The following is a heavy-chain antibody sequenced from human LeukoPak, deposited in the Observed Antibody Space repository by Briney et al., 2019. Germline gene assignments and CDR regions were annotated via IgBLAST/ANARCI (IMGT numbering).Heavy chain of an antibody. CDR2: IYHSGST. CDR3: ARDGYSGNDGL. J-gene: IGHJ4*02. Sequence: SETLSLTCAVSGDSISSSHWWSRIRQPPGKGLEWIGYIYHSGSTKYNPSLKSRVTISVDTSKNQFSLKLSSVTAADTAVYYCARDGYSGNDGLWGQGTLVTVSS. CDR1: GDSISSSHW. D-gene: IGHD5-12*01. V-gene: IGHV4-59*11.